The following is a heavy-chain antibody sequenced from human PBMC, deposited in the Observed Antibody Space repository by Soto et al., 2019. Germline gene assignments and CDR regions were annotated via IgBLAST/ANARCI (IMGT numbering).Heavy chain of an antibody. D-gene: IGHD1-26*01. Sequence: SVKVSCKASGYTFTGYYMHWVRQAPGRGLEWMGWINPNSGGTNYAQKFQGRVTMTRDTSISTAYMELSRLRSDDTAVYYCARIVGATGGNWFDHWGQGTLVTVSS. CDR2: INPNSGGT. CDR1: GYTFTGYY. J-gene: IGHJ5*02. V-gene: IGHV1-2*02. CDR3: ARIVGATGGNWFDH.